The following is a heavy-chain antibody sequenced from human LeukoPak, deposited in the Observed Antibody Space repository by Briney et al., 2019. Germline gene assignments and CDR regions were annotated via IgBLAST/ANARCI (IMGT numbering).Heavy chain of an antibody. J-gene: IGHJ4*02. D-gene: IGHD5-18*01. CDR1: GFTFSSYA. CDR2: ISGSGGST. V-gene: IGHV3-23*01. Sequence: GGSLRLSCAASGFTFSSYAMSWVRQAPGKGLEWVSAISGSGGSTYYADSVKGRFTISRDNSKNTLYLQMNSLRAEDTAVYYCARDQGYSYGFDYWGQGTLVTVSS. CDR3: ARDQGYSYGFDY.